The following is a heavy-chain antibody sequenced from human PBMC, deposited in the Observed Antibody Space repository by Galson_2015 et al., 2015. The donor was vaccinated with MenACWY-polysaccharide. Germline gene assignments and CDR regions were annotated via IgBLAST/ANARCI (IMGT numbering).Heavy chain of an antibody. CDR3: ASGYIDYV. D-gene: IGHD5-12*01. CDR2: IKSDGSST. Sequence: SLRLSCAASGFTFSTYWMHWVRQAPGKGLVWVSRIKSDGSSTNYADSVKGRFTISRDNAKNTLYLQMNSLRAEDTALYYCASGYIDYVRGQGTLVTVSA. J-gene: IGHJ4*02. V-gene: IGHV3-74*01. CDR1: GFTFSTYW.